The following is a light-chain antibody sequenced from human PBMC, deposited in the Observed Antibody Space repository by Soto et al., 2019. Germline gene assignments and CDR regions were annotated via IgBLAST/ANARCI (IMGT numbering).Light chain of an antibody. CDR3: QSYDRSLSVVV. CDR2: GNY. CDR1: SSNIGADFA. V-gene: IGLV1-40*01. Sequence: QSALTQPPSVSGAPGQRVTISCTGSSSNIGADFAVHWYQQLPGTAPKLLIYGNYNRPSGVPDRFSGSRSGTSASLAITGLQAEDEADYYCQSYDRSLSVVVFGGGTKLTVL. J-gene: IGLJ2*01.